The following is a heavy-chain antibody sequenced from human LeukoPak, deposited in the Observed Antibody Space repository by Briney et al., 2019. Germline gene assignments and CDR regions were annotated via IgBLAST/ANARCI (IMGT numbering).Heavy chain of an antibody. CDR2: NVNSGGST. J-gene: IGHJ4*02. CDR3: AKDIHGDYGGLDY. Sequence: PRGSLRLSCAASGFTFSSYAMSWVRPAPGKGLEWVSTNVNSGGSTYYADSVKGRFPISRDNSKNTVYLQMNSLRAEDTAVYYCAKDIHGDYGGLDYWGQGTLVTVSS. V-gene: IGHV3-23*01. D-gene: IGHD4-17*01. CDR1: GFTFSSYA.